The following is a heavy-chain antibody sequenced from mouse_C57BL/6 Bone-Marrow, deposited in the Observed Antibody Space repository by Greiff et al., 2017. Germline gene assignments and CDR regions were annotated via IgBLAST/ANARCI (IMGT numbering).Heavy chain of an antibody. J-gene: IGHJ1*03. D-gene: IGHD2-1*01. CDR3: ARLGGNDWYFDV. CDR2: IYPGSGST. Sequence: QVHVKQPGAELVKPGASVKMSCKASGYTFTSYWITWVQQRPGQGLEWIGDIYPGSGSTYYTENFKSKATLTVDTSSSTAYMQLSSLTSEDSAVYYCARLGGNDWYFDVWGTGTTVTVSS. CDR1: GYTFTSYW. V-gene: IGHV1-55*01.